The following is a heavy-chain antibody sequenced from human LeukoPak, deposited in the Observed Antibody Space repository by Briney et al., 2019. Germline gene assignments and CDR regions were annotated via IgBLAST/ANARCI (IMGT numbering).Heavy chain of an antibody. Sequence: SETLSLTCAVYGGSFSGYYWSWVRQPLGKGLEWIGEINDSGRTNYNPSLKSRVTISVDTSKNQFSLKLSSVTAADTAVYYCARRLWDTSGWYFDYWGQGRLVAVSS. D-gene: IGHD6-19*01. CDR2: INDSGRT. V-gene: IGHV4-34*01. J-gene: IGHJ4*02. CDR1: GGSFSGYY. CDR3: ARRLWDTSGWYFDY.